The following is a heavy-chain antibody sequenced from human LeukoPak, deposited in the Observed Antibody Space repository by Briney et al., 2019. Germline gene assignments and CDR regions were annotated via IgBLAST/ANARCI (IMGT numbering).Heavy chain of an antibody. Sequence: SETLSLTCAVSGGSISSGGYSWSWIRQPPGKGLEWIGYIYYSGSTYYNPSLKSRVTISVDTSKNQFSLKLSSVTAADTAVYYCARGPGYRYPVNYYMDVGGKGTTVTVSS. CDR3: ARGPGYRYPVNYYMDV. CDR1: GGSISSGGYS. J-gene: IGHJ6*03. V-gene: IGHV4-30-4*07. CDR2: IYYSGST. D-gene: IGHD5-18*01.